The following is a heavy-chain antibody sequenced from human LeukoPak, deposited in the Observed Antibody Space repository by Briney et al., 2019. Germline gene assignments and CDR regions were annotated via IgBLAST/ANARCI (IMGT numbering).Heavy chain of an antibody. J-gene: IGHJ4*02. D-gene: IGHD3-3*01. V-gene: IGHV4-34*01. CDR1: GGSFSGYY. CDR3: ASGVGYDFN. CDR2: INHSGST. Sequence: PSETLSLTCAVYGGSFSGYYWSWIRQPPGKGLEWIGEINHSGSTNYNPSLKSRVTISVDTSKNQFSLKLSSVTAADTAVYYYASGVGYDFNWGQGTLVTVSS.